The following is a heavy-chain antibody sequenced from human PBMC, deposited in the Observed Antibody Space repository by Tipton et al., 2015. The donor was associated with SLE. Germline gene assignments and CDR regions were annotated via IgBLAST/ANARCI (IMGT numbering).Heavy chain of an antibody. CDR1: GDSISSSTYY. J-gene: IGHJ3*01. CDR3: ARHYYYGSGTYKPFDF. V-gene: IGHV4-39*01. CDR2: IHYSETT. Sequence: TLSLTCTVSGDSISSSTYYWGWIRQTPGKGLEWIGSIHYSETTNYNPSLKSRVTISVDTHKNQLSLKLSSVTAADTAMYYCARHYYYGSGTYKPFDFWGQGTMVTVSS. D-gene: IGHD3-10*01.